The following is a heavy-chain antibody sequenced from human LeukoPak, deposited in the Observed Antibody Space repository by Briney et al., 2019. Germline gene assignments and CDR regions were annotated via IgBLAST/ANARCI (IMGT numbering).Heavy chain of an antibody. CDR3: AREGGSHRTGSY. CDR2: ISSSGSTI. Sequence: GGSLRLSCAASGFTFSSYAMSWVRQAPGKGLEWVSYISSSGSTIYYADSVKGRFTISRDNAKNSLYLQMNSLRVEDTAVYYCAREGGSHRTGSYWGQGTLVTVSS. J-gene: IGHJ4*02. CDR1: GFTFSSYA. D-gene: IGHD3-10*01. V-gene: IGHV3-48*04.